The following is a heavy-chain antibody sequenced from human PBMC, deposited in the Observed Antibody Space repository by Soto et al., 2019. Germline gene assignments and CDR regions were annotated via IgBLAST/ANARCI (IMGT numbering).Heavy chain of an antibody. CDR1: GYTFTGYY. D-gene: IGHD6-19*01. CDR3: ARIYSSGWYYFDY. J-gene: IGHJ4*02. Sequence: GASVKVSCKASGYTFTGYYMHWVRQAPGQGLEWMGWINPNSGGTNYAQKFQGWVTMTRDTSISTAYMELSRLRSDDTAVYYCARIYSSGWYYFDYWGQGTLVTDSS. CDR2: INPNSGGT. V-gene: IGHV1-2*04.